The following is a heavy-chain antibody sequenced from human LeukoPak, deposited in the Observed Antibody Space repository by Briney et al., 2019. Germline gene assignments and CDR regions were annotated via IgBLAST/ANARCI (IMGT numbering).Heavy chain of an antibody. CDR1: GFMFDNYA. V-gene: IGHV3-23*01. J-gene: IGHJ4*02. CDR3: AKDGGSTLPYYFDP. CDR2: ITGLGGGT. D-gene: IGHD3-10*01. Sequence: GGSLRLSCAGSGFMFDNYAMNWVRQAPGRGLEWVSVITGLGGGTYYAESVEGRFTVSRDNSKNRVYLQMNSLRVDDTAVYYCAKDGGSTLPYYFDPWGQGTLVTVAS.